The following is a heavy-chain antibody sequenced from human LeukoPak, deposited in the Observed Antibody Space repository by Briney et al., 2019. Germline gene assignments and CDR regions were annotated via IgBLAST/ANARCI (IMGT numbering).Heavy chain of an antibody. Sequence: GGSLRLSCAASGFTFDDYAMHWVRQAPGKGLEWVSGISWNSGSIGYADSVKGRFTISRDNAKNSLYLQMNSLRAEDTALYYCAKDTRGYSNGYHGMDVWGQGTTVTVSS. CDR3: AKDTRGYSNGYHGMDV. CDR1: GFTFDDYA. CDR2: ISWNSGSI. V-gene: IGHV3-9*01. D-gene: IGHD5-18*01. J-gene: IGHJ6*02.